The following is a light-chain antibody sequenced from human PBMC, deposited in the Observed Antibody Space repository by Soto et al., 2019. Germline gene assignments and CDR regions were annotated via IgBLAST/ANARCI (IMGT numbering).Light chain of an antibody. J-gene: IGKJ5*01. Sequence: DIQLTQSPSFLSASVGDRVTISCRASQGISSYLAWYQQKPGKAPKILIYTASSLQSGVPSRFSGKGSGAEFTLTSTRVRPEDCANYYCQRVESYHFTFGEGTQLE. CDR2: TAS. CDR3: QRVESYHFT. CDR1: QGISSY. V-gene: IGKV1-9*01.